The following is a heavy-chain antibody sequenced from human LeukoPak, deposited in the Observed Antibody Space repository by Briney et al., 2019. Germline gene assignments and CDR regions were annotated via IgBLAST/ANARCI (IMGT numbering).Heavy chain of an antibody. J-gene: IGHJ6*02. CDR2: INHSGST. CDR1: GGSISSYY. CDR3: ARQTAEYGMDV. Sequence: SETLSLTCTVSGGSISSYYWSWIRQPPGKGLEWIGEINHSGSTNYNPSLKSRVTISVDTSKNQFSLKLSSVTAADTAVYYCARQTAEYGMDVWGQGTTVTVSS. D-gene: IGHD2-2*01. V-gene: IGHV4-34*01.